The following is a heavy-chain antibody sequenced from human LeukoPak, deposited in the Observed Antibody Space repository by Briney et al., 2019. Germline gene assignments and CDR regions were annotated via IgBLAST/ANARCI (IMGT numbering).Heavy chain of an antibody. CDR2: FYYSGST. J-gene: IGHJ3*02. Sequence: PSETLSLTCTVSGGSISSYHWSWIRQSPGKGLEWIGYFYYSGSTNYNPSLKSRVTISVDTSKNQFSLKLSSVTAADTAVYYCARVVRGSTGAFDIWGQGTMVSVSS. D-gene: IGHD5-12*01. CDR3: ARVVRGSTGAFDI. CDR1: GGSISSYH. V-gene: IGHV4-59*12.